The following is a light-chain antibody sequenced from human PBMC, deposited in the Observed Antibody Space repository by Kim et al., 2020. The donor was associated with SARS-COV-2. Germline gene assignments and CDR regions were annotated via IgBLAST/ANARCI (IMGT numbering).Light chain of an antibody. V-gene: IGKV1-6*02. J-gene: IGKJ1*01. CDR2: AAS. Sequence: AIRMTQSPSSLSASVGDRVTITCRASQGIRNELAWYQQKPGKAPKLLIYAASSLQGGVPSRFSGSGSGTDFTLTISSLQPEDFATYYCLQDNSYPRTFGQGTKVEIK. CDR3: LQDNSYPRT. CDR1: QGIRNE.